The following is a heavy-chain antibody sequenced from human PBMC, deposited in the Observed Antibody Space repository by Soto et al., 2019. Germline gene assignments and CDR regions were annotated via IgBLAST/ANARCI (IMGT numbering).Heavy chain of an antibody. CDR1: GYTFTNSD. J-gene: IGHJ4*02. Sequence: QVQLVQSGAEVKKPGASVKVSCKASGYTFTNSDINWMRQAPGQGLEWMGWMNPDSGHAAYAQKFQGRVTLTTSTSTSTVYMEMRSLGSEDTAVYYCARRPHCSGGICYYGLDNWGQGTLVTVSS. CDR2: MNPDSGHA. V-gene: IGHV1-8*01. CDR3: ARRPHCSGGICYYGLDN. D-gene: IGHD2-15*01.